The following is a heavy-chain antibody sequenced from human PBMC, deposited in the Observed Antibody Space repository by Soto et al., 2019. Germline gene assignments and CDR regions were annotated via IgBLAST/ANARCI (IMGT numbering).Heavy chain of an antibody. Sequence: GGSLRLSCAGSGFTFSSRAMIWVRQAPGKGLEWVSCIGSSSSYIYYADSVKGRFTISRDNAKNSLYLQMNSLRAEDTAVYYCARDLPGIVRFYYYYGMEVWGQGTTVTVSS. D-gene: IGHD2-15*01. CDR1: GFTFSSRA. V-gene: IGHV3-21*01. CDR2: IGSSSSYI. J-gene: IGHJ6*02. CDR3: ARDLPGIVRFYYYYGMEV.